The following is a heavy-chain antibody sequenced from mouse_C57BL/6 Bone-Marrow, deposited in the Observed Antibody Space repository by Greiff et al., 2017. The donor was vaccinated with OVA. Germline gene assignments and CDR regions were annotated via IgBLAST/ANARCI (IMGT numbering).Heavy chain of an antibody. CDR2: IYPRSGNT. CDR3: ARSGYYYGSFDY. V-gene: IGHV1-81*01. CDR1: GYTFTSYG. J-gene: IGHJ2*01. Sequence: VQLQESGAELARPGASVKLSCKASGYTFTSYGISWVKQRTGQGLEWIGEIYPRSGNTYYNEKFKGKATLTADKSSSTAYMELRSLTSEDSAVYFCARSGYYYGSFDYWGQGTTLTVSS. D-gene: IGHD1-1*01.